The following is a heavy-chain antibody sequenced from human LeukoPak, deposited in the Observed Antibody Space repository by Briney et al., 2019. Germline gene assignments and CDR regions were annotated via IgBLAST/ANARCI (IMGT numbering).Heavy chain of an antibody. CDR3: ARGIMTTVTTPYWYFDL. CDR1: GFTFSDHY. V-gene: IGHV3-11*01. CDR2: ISSSGSTI. Sequence: GGSLRLSCAASGFTFSDHYMSWIRQAPGKGLEWVSYISSSGSTIYYADSVKGRFTISRDNAKNSLYLQMNSLRAEDTAVYYCARGIMTTVTTPYWYFDLWGRGTLVTVSS. D-gene: IGHD4-17*01. J-gene: IGHJ2*01.